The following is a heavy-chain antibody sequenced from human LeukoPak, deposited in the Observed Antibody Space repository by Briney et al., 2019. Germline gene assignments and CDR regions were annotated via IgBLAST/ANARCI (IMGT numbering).Heavy chain of an antibody. Sequence: ASVKVSCKASGYTFTGYYMHWVRQAPGQGLEWMGWINPNSGGTNYAQKFQGWVTMTRDTSISTAYMELSRLRSDDTAVYYCASSITIFGDYYYMDVWGKGTTVTVSS. J-gene: IGHJ6*03. V-gene: IGHV1-2*04. D-gene: IGHD3-3*01. CDR2: INPNSGGT. CDR1: GYTFTGYY. CDR3: ASSITIFGDYYYMDV.